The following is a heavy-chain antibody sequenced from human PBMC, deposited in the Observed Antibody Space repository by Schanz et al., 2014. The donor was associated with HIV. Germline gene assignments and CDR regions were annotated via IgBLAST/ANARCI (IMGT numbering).Heavy chain of an antibody. CDR1: GFTFSGYS. J-gene: IGHJ4*02. V-gene: IGHV3-48*02. Sequence: EVQLVESGGGLVQPGGSLRLSCAGSGFTFSGYSMNWFRQAPGKGLEWVSFTSTSSNSRYYADSVRGRFTISRDNAQNSLYLQMNSLRDEDTAVYYCARDLGGDYGSGSSDYWGQGTLVTVSS. D-gene: IGHD3-10*01. CDR3: ARDLGGDYGSGSSDY. CDR2: TSTSSNSR.